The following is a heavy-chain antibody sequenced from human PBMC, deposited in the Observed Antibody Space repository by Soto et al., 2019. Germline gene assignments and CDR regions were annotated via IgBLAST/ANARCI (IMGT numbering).Heavy chain of an antibody. V-gene: IGHV3-30*18. CDR3: AKDTYYYDRSGYYTYDH. CDR2: VSYDGSNK. J-gene: IGHJ4*02. CDR1: GFTFSSYV. Sequence: GGSLRLSCAASGFTFSSYVVHWVRQAPGKGLEWVASVSYDGSNKHYADSVKGRFTISRDNSRNTLDLQMNSLRAEDTAVYYCAKDTYYYDRSGYYTYDHWGQGT. D-gene: IGHD3-22*01.